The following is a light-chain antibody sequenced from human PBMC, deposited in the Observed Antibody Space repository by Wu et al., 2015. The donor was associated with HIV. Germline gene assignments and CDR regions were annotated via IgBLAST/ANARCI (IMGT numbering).Light chain of an antibody. V-gene: IGKV3-20*01. CDR1: QSITSNY. CDR3: QQYVGSPYT. Sequence: EIVLTQSPGTLSLSLGERATLSCRASQSITSNYLAWYQQKPGQAPRLLIYGASSRATGIPDRFSGSGSETDFTLTITRLEPEDFAVYYCQQYVGSPYTFGRGTNLEIK. CDR2: GAS. J-gene: IGKJ2*01.